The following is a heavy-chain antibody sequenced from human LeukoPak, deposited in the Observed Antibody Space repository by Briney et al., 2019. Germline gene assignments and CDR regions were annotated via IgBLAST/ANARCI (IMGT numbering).Heavy chain of an antibody. J-gene: IGHJ4*02. D-gene: IGHD6-25*01. V-gene: IGHV1-2*02. Sequence: GASVKVSCKASGYTFTSSYDINWVRQAPGQGLEWLAWINPNNGDTDSAQEFRGRVTMTRDTSISTAYLELTSLKSDDTAMYYCARDRSASVWGQGTLVTVSS. CDR1: GYTFTSSYD. CDR3: ARDRSASV. CDR2: INPNNGDT.